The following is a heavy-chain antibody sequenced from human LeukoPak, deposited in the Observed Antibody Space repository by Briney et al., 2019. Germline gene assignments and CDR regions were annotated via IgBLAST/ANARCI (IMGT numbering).Heavy chain of an antibody. J-gene: IGHJ4*02. CDR2: IYYSGST. D-gene: IGHD3-22*01. CDR3: ARVNRDYYDSSGRLHYFDF. V-gene: IGHV4-59*01. Sequence: SETLSLTCTVSGGSISSYYWSWIRQPPRKGLEWIGYIYYSGSTSYNPSLNSRVTISIDTSKNQFSLKLSSVTAADTAVYYCARVNRDYYDSSGRLHYFDFWGQGTLVTVSS. CDR1: GGSISSYY.